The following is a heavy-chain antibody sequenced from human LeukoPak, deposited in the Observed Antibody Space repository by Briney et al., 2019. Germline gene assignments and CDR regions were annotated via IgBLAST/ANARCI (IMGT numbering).Heavy chain of an antibody. CDR3: AKDRFRQDVVVVPAAIT. V-gene: IGHV3-30*02. CDR2: IRYDESNK. D-gene: IGHD2-2*02. Sequence: GGSLRLSCAASGFTFSSYGMHWVRQAPGKGLEWVTFIRYDESNKYYADSVKGRFTISRDNSKNTLYLQMNSLRAEDTAMYYCAKDRFRQDVVVVPAAITWGQGTLVTVSS. CDR1: GFTFSSYG. J-gene: IGHJ5*02.